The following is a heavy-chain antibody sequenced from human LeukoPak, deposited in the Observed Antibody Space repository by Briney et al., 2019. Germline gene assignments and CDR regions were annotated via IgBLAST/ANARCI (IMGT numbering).Heavy chain of an antibody. V-gene: IGHV1-8*01. J-gene: IGHJ4*02. D-gene: IGHD5-18*01. CDR2: MNPNSGNT. CDR1: GYTFTSYD. CDR3: ARQRGYNYGYDDY. Sequence: ASVKVSCKASGYTFTSYDINWVRQATGQGLEWMGRMNPNSGNTGYAQKFQGRVTMTRNTSIRTAYMELSSLTSEDTAVYYCARQRGYNYGYDDYWGQGTLVTVSS.